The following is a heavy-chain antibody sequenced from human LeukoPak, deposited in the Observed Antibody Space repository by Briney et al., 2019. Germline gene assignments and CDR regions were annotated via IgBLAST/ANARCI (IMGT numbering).Heavy chain of an antibody. CDR3: ARGSFGATYSLTGNYFEY. J-gene: IGHJ4*02. CDR2: IYPGDSDT. D-gene: IGHD7-27*01. Sequence: GESLKISCKVSGYSFSSYWIGWVRQMPGKGLEWMGIIYPGDSDTRYSPSFQGQVTISADKSISTAYLQWSGLKASDTAMFYCARGSFGATYSLTGNYFEYWGQGTLVTVSS. V-gene: IGHV5-51*01. CDR1: GYSFSSYW.